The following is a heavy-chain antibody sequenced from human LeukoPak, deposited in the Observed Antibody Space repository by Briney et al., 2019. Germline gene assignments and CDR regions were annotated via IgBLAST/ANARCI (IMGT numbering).Heavy chain of an antibody. Sequence: SETLPLTCSVSGGSVSDYYWSWIRQSPGKGLEWIRYFYYSGSSRFNPSLKSRVAISVDTSNNQFSLKLTSVTAADTAVYYCARHSYGDVYYLDFWGQGTLVTVSS. D-gene: IGHD4-17*01. V-gene: IGHV4-59*08. CDR2: FYYSGSS. J-gene: IGHJ4*02. CDR3: ARHSYGDVYYLDF. CDR1: GGSVSDYY.